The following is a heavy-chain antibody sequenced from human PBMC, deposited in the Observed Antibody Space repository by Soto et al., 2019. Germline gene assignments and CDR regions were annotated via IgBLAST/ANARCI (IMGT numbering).Heavy chain of an antibody. Sequence: QVQLQESGPGLVKPSQTLSLTCTVSGGSISSGDYYWSWIRQPPGKGLEWSGYIYYSGSTYYNPSLKSRVTISVDTSKNQFSLKLSSVTAADTAVYYCARVVYGTTVTTSGAFAIWGQGTMVTVSS. J-gene: IGHJ3*02. D-gene: IGHD4-17*01. CDR2: IYYSGST. CDR3: ARVVYGTTVTTSGAFAI. CDR1: GGSISSGDYY. V-gene: IGHV4-30-4*01.